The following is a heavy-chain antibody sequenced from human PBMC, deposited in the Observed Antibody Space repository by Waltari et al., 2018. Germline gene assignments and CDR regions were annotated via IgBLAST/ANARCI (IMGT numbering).Heavy chain of an antibody. CDR3: ARDELDPTGGLYYGMDV. CDR1: GGTFSSYA. V-gene: IGHV1-69*01. J-gene: IGHJ6*02. CDR2: IIPIFGTA. D-gene: IGHD7-27*01. Sequence: QVQLVQSGAEVKKPGSSVKVSCKASGGTFSSYAISWVRQAPGQGLEWMGGIIPIFGTANYAKKFQGRVTITADESTSTAYMELSSLRSEDTAVYYCARDELDPTGGLYYGMDVWGQGTTVTVSS.